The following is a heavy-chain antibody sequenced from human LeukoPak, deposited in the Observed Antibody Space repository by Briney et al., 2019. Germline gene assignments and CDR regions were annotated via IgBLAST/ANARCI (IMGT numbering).Heavy chain of an antibody. Sequence: PGGSLRLSCAASGFTFSSYAMHWVRQAPGKGLEWVSAISGSGGSTYYADSVKGRFTISRDNSKNTLYLQMNSLRAEDTAVYFCAKDSLIKGIAAAGLFDCWGQGTLVTVSS. CDR3: AKDSLIKGIAAAGLFDC. CDR1: GFTFSSYA. J-gene: IGHJ4*02. V-gene: IGHV3-23*01. D-gene: IGHD6-13*01. CDR2: ISGSGGST.